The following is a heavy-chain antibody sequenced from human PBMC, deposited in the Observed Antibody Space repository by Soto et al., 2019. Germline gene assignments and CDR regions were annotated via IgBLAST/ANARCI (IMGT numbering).Heavy chain of an antibody. Sequence: QVQLVESGGGVVQPGRSLRLSCAASGFTFSTYGMHWVRQAPGKGLEWVTFISDDGRRKYYADSVKGRFTISRDNSDNTLYVQLNSLRPEDTAVYYWAKDQRLTWSLDYWGQGTVVTVSS. CDR2: ISDDGRRK. CDR1: GFTFSTYG. D-gene: IGHD2-8*02. V-gene: IGHV3-30*18. CDR3: AKDQRLTWSLDY. J-gene: IGHJ4*02.